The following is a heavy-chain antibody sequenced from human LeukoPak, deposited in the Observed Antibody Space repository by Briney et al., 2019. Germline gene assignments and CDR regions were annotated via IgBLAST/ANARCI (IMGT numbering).Heavy chain of an antibody. V-gene: IGHV3-23*01. CDR3: AKGRDGYNLVFDY. D-gene: IGHD5-24*01. CDR1: GFTFSSYA. CDR2: IGGSGGYT. J-gene: IGHJ4*02. Sequence: PGGSLRLSCAVSGFTFSSYAMSWVRQAPGKGPEWVSAIGGSGGYTYYADSVKGRFTISRDDSKNTLYLQMNSLRAEDTAVYYCAKGRDGYNLVFDYWGQGTLVTVSS.